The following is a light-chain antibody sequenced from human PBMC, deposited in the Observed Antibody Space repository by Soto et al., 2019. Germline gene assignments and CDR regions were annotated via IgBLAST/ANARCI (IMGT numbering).Light chain of an antibody. V-gene: IGLV2-14*01. CDR1: SSDVGGHNY. Sequence: QSVLTQPASVSGSPGQSITISCTGTSSDVGGHNYVSWYQHHADKAPKLMIYEVSNRPSGVSNRFSGSKSGNTASLTIYGLQAEDEADYYCSSYTTSSTRVFGTGTKVTVL. CDR3: SSYTTSSTRV. J-gene: IGLJ1*01. CDR2: EVS.